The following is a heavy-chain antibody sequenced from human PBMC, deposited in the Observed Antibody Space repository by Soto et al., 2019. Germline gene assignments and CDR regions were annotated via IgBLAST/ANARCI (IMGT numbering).Heavy chain of an antibody. D-gene: IGHD3-22*01. V-gene: IGHV1-18*01. Sequence: QVQLVQSGAEVKKPGATEKVSCEASGYTFTSYGINWVRQAPGQGLEWLGWISPYDGYTHYAQILQGRVSMTTDTSTKTAYMELRSLRSDDTAMYYCARGGYYDSSGARNYYFYGMNVWGQGTTVTVSS. CDR2: ISPYDGYT. J-gene: IGHJ6*02. CDR1: GYTFTSYG. CDR3: ARGGYYDSSGARNYYFYGMNV.